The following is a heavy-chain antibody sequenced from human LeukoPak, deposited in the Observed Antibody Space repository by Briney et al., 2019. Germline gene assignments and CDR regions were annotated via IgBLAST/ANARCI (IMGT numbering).Heavy chain of an antibody. CDR3: ARESSLPETNYYYMDV. D-gene: IGHD1-14*01. Sequence: GGSLRLSCAASGFTFSSYWMHWVRQAPGKGLVWVSRINTDGSSTSYADSVKGRFTISRDNAKNTLYLQMNSLRAEDTAVYYCARESSLPETNYYYMDVWGKGTTVTVSS. CDR2: INTDGSST. CDR1: GFTFSSYW. J-gene: IGHJ6*03. V-gene: IGHV3-74*01.